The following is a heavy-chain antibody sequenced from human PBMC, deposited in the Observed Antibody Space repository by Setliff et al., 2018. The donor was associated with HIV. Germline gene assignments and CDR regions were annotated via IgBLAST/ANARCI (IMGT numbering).Heavy chain of an antibody. V-gene: IGHV4-38-2*01. CDR2: IYHNGIT. D-gene: IGHD4-17*01. CDR1: GYSISSGYY. J-gene: IGHJ4*02. Sequence: SETLSLTCGVSGYSISSGYYWGWIRQPPGKGLEWIGSIYHNGITYDNPSLKNRVTISRDTSKDRFSLNLRSVTAADTAIYYCARHKTHDYDGNSVYFDFWGQGILVTVSS. CDR3: ARHKTHDYDGNSVYFDF.